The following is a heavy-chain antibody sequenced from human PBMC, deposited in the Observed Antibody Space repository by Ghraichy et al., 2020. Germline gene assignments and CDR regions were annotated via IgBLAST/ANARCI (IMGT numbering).Heavy chain of an antibody. Sequence: GGSLRLSCAASGFVFSSCTMHWVRQAPGKGLEWVALLSYDGSTAYYADSVKGRFTVSSDNSKNTMYLQMNSLTTEDTALYYCERDETGGYWYFGLWGRGTLVTVSS. CDR1: GFVFSSCT. D-gene: IGHD3-10*01. V-gene: IGHV3-30*04. CDR2: LSYDGSTA. CDR3: ERDETGGYWYFGL. J-gene: IGHJ2*01.